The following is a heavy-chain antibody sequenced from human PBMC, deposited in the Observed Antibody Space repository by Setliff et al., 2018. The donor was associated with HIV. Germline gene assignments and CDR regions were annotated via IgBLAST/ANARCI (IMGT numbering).Heavy chain of an antibody. Sequence: PSETLSLTCAASGYSINSGFSRAWIRQPPGQGPQWIGSIYQSGSIYYNPSLKSRVTVSVDRSGNQFSLRLTSVTAADTAVYYCGGNGYYSIDYWGQGTLVTVSS. J-gene: IGHJ4*02. CDR3: GGNGYYSIDY. CDR1: GYSINSGFS. D-gene: IGHD3-22*01. CDR2: IYQSGSI. V-gene: IGHV4-38-2*01.